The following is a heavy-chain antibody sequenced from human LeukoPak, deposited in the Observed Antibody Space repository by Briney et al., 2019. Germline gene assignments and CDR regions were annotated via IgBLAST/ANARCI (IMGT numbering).Heavy chain of an antibody. V-gene: IGHV3-30*04. CDR2: ISYDGSNK. D-gene: IGHD1-1*01. J-gene: IGHJ3*02. Sequence: GGSLRLSCAASGFTFSSYAMHWVRQAPGEGLEWAAVISYDGSNKYFADSVKGRFTISRDNSKNTLFLQMNSLRPEDTAVYYCARDLVNIYTTGSTYDAFDIWGQGTMVTVSS. CDR1: GFTFSSYA. CDR3: ARDLVNIYTTGSTYDAFDI.